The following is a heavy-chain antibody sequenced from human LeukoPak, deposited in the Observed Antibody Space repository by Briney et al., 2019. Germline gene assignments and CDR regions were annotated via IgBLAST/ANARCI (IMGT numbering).Heavy chain of an antibody. CDR1: GGSISSSYYH. J-gene: IGHJ3*01. CDR3: ARDLQRIATAGKDAFDV. Sequence: SETLSLTCAVSGGSISSSYYHWGWIRQPPGKGLEWIGSAYYSGSTFYNPSLKSRLTISVDTSKNQFSLKVSSVIAADTAVYYCARDLQRIATAGKDAFDVWGQGTMVTVSS. V-gene: IGHV4-39*07. D-gene: IGHD6-13*01. CDR2: AYYSGST.